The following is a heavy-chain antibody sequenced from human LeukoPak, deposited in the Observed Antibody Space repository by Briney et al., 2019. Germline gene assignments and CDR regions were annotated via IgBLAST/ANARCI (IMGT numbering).Heavy chain of an antibody. J-gene: IGHJ6*02. CDR1: GGSINSNY. CDR2: IYYSGNT. V-gene: IGHV4-59*01. CDR3: ARNGAAAGNYYYYGMDV. Sequence: PSETLSLTCTVSGGSINSNYWSWIRQPPGKGLEWVGYIYYSGNTNYNPSLKSRVTISVDTSKKQFSLKLSLVTAADTAVYYCARNGAAAGNYYYYGMDVWGQGTTLTVSS. D-gene: IGHD6-13*01.